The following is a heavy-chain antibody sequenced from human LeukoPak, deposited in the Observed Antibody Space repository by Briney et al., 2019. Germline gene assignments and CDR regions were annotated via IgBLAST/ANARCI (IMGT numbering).Heavy chain of an antibody. Sequence: VGSLRLSSAASVFTFNNYSMNWVRPAPGKGLGWGSSITSSSSYIYYPNPVKGLFTISTYNAKNSLYLQRNSLEAKATSLYHFAKGRSGWYYNFDYWGEGTLVTVSS. V-gene: IGHV3-21*01. CDR3: AKGRSGWYYNFDY. CDR1: VFTFNNYS. J-gene: IGHJ4*02. CDR2: ITSSSSYI. D-gene: IGHD6-19*01.